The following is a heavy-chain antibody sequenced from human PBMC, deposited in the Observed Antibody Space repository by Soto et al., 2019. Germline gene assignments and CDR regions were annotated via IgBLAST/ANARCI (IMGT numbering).Heavy chain of an antibody. CDR2: ISYDGSNK. D-gene: IGHD5-12*01. Sequence: PGGSLRLSCAASGFTFSSYAMHWVRQAPGKGLEWVAVISYDGSNKYYADSVKGRFTISRDNSKNTLYLQMNSLRAEDTAVYYCARDGEYSGYDLPFDYWGQGTLVTVSS. CDR1: GFTFSSYA. CDR3: ARDGEYSGYDLPFDY. J-gene: IGHJ4*02. V-gene: IGHV3-30-3*01.